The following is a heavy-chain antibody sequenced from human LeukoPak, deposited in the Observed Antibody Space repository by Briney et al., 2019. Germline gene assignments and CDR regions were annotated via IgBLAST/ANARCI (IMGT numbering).Heavy chain of an antibody. V-gene: IGHV4-39*01. CDR2: IYYSGST. D-gene: IGHD5-24*01. Sequence: SETLSLTCTVSGGSISSSSYYWGWIRQPPGKGLEWIGSIYYSGSTYYNPSLKSRVTISVDTSKNQFSLKLSSVTAADTAVYYCARADGYNHQRFDYWGQGTLVTVSS. CDR1: GGSISSSSYY. J-gene: IGHJ4*02. CDR3: ARADGYNHQRFDY.